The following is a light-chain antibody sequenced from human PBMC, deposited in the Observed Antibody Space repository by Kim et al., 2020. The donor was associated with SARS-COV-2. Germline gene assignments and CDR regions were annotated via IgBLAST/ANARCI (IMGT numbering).Light chain of an antibody. CDR2: QDN. J-gene: IGLJ2*01. Sequence: SYELTQPPPVSVSPGQTASITCSGDKLGDKYTCWYQQKPGQSPVLVIYQDNKRPSRIPERFSGSNSGNTATLTISGTQARDEADYFCQAWDSSTVVFGGG. CDR1: KLGDKY. V-gene: IGLV3-1*01. CDR3: QAWDSSTVV.